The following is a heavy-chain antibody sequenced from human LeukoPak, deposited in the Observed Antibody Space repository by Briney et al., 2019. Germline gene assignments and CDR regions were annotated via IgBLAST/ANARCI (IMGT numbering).Heavy chain of an antibody. CDR1: GFTFSSYG. J-gene: IGHJ4*02. Sequence: GGSLRLSCAASGFTFSSYGMHWVRQAPGKGLEWVAVISYDGSNKYYADSVKGRFTISRDNSKNTLYLQMNSLRAEDTAVYYCAKTDYGPYYFDYWGQGTLVTVSS. V-gene: IGHV3-30*18. CDR2: ISYDGSNK. D-gene: IGHD4/OR15-4a*01. CDR3: AKTDYGPYYFDY.